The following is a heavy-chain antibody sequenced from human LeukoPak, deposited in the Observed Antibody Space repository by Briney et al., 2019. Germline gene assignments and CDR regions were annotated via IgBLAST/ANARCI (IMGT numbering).Heavy chain of an antibody. V-gene: IGHV3-21*01. CDR1: GFTFSSYA. Sequence: GGSLRLSCAASGFTFSSYAMNWVRQAPGKVLEWVSSISSSSSYIYYADSVKGRFTISRDNAKNSLYLQMNSLRAEDTAVYYCARELVAGTLDYWGQGTLVTVSS. CDR3: ARELVAGTLDY. D-gene: IGHD6-19*01. CDR2: ISSSSSYI. J-gene: IGHJ4*02.